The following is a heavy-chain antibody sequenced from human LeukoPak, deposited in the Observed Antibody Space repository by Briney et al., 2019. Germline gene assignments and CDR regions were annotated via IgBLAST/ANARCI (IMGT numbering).Heavy chain of an antibody. D-gene: IGHD1-26*01. Sequence: GGSLRLSCAASGFTFSSYSMSWVRQAPGKGLEWVSSISSSSYIYYADSVKGRFTISRDNAKNSLYLQMNSLRAEDTAVYYCARDLTVGATVRYFDYWGQGTLVTVSS. V-gene: IGHV3-21*01. J-gene: IGHJ4*02. CDR1: GFTFSSYS. CDR2: ISSSSYI. CDR3: ARDLTVGATVRYFDY.